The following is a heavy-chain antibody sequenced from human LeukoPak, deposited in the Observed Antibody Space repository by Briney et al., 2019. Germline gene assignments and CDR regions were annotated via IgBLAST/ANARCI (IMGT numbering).Heavy chain of an antibody. V-gene: IGHV3-30*02. CDR3: AKQVWYSSSWYSDY. J-gene: IGHJ4*02. Sequence: GSLRLSCAASGFTFSGYGMHWVRRAPGKGLEWVAFIRHDGSDKYHADSVKGRFTISRDDSKNTLYLQMNSLRAEDTAVYYCAKQVWYSSSWYSDYWGQGTLVTVSS. CDR2: IRHDGSDK. CDR1: GFTFSGYG. D-gene: IGHD6-13*01.